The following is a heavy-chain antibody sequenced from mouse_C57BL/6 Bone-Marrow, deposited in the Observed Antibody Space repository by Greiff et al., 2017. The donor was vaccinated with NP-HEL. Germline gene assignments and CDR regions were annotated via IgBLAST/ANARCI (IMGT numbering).Heavy chain of an antibody. J-gene: IGHJ3*01. CDR2: FYPGSGSI. CDR3: ARHEERVTRGSAWFAY. D-gene: IGHD2-2*01. Sequence: LVKPGASVKLSCKASGYTFTEYTIHWVKQRSGQGLEWIGWFYPGSGSIKYNEKFKDKATLTADKSSSTVYMELSRLTSEDSAVYFCARHEERVTRGSAWFAYWGQGTLVTVSA. CDR1: GYTFTEYT. V-gene: IGHV1-62-2*01.